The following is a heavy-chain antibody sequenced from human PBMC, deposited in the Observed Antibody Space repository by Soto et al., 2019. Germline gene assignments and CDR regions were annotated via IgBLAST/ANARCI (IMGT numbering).Heavy chain of an antibody. D-gene: IGHD3-10*01. V-gene: IGHV1-3*01. J-gene: IGHJ6*02. CDR1: GYTFTGYA. Sequence: ASVKVSCKASGYTFTGYAMHWVRQAPGQRLEWVGWINAGNGNTKYSQKFQGRVTITRDTSASTAYMELSSLRSDDTAVYYCARAGVYYGMEVWGQGTTVTVSS. CDR2: INAGNGNT. CDR3: ARAGVYYGMEV.